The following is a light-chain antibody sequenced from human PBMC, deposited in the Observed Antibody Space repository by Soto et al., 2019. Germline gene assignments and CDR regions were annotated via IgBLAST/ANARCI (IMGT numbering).Light chain of an antibody. CDR2: QVS. CDR1: SSDIGAYNS. J-gene: IGLJ7*01. V-gene: IGLV2-14*01. CDR3: LSYKASSTFV. Sequence: QSALTQPASVSGSPGQSITISCTGTSSDIGAYNSVSWYQHHPGKAPKLIVFQVSFRPSAVSDRFSGSKSDNTASLTISGLQTEDEADYYCLSYKASSTFVFGTGTQLTVL.